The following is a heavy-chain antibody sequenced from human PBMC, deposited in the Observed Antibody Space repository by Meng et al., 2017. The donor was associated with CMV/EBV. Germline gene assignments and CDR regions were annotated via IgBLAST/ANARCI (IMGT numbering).Heavy chain of an antibody. CDR1: CGTFSSYA. CDR2: IIPILGIA. CDR3: AREAPRAVPVATVCWFDH. V-gene: IGHV1-69*10. J-gene: IGHJ5*02. D-gene: IGHD2-2*01. Sequence: SVLISCYASCGTFSSYAISGVRQAPGQGLEWMGGIIPILGIANYPQKFQGRVTITADKTTSTAYMELSSLRSEDTAVYYCAREAPRAVPVATVCWFDHWGQGTLVTVSS.